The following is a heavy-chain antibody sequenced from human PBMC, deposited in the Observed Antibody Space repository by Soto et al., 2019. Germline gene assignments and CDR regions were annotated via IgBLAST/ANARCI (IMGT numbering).Heavy chain of an antibody. J-gene: IGHJ3*02. CDR2: VNGGNGNT. V-gene: IGHV1-3*01. D-gene: IGHD2-2*01. Sequence: QVQLVQSGAEVKKPGASVKVSCKASGYTFTSYAMHWVRQAPGQRLEWMGWVNGGNGNTKYSQKLQGGVTMTRDTSATTAYMELSSLRSEDTAVYYCATAIADDAFDIWGRGTMVTVSS. CDR1: GYTFTSYA. CDR3: ATAIADDAFDI.